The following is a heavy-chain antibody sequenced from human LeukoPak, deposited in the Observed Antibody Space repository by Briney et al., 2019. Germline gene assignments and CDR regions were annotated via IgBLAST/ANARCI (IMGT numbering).Heavy chain of an antibody. CDR3: ARDLALGATEY. CDR2: ISYDGSNK. Sequence: PGRSLRLSCAASGFTFSSYAMHWVRQAPGKGLEWVAVISYDGSNKYYADSVKGRFTISRDNSKNTLYLQMNSLRAEDTAVYYCARDLALGATEYWGQGTLVTVSS. V-gene: IGHV3-30-3*01. CDR1: GFTFSSYA. J-gene: IGHJ4*02. D-gene: IGHD1-26*01.